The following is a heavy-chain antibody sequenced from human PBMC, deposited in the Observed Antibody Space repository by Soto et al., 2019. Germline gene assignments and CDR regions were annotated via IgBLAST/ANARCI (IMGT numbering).Heavy chain of an antibody. J-gene: IGHJ4*02. V-gene: IGHV4-31*03. Sequence: QVQLQESGPGLVKPSQTLSLTCTVSGGSISSGGYYWSWIRQHPGKGLEWIGYIYYSGSTYYNPSLKRRVTISVDTSKNQFSLKLRSVTAADTAVYYCARVIAVAGPSYSFDYWGQGTLVTVSS. CDR1: GGSISSGGYY. CDR2: IYYSGST. D-gene: IGHD6-19*01. CDR3: ARVIAVAGPSYSFDY.